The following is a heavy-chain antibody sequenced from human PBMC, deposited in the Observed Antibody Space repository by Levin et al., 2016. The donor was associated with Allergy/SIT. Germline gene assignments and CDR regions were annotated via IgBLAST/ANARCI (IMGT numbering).Heavy chain of an antibody. CDR1: GFTFSSYA. CDR3: AIGSLTTVTPGTYYYYYGMDV. D-gene: IGHD4-17*01. CDR2: ISGSGGST. J-gene: IGHJ6*02. Sequence: LSLTCAASGFTFSSYAMSWVRQAPGKGLEWVSAISGSGGSTYYADSVKGRFTISRDNSKNTLYLQMNSLRAEDTAVYYCAIGSLTTVTPGTYYYYYGMDVWGQGTTVTVSS. V-gene: IGHV3-23*01.